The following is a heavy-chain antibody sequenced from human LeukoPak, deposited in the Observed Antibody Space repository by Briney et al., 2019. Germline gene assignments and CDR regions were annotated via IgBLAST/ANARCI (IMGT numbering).Heavy chain of an antibody. CDR1: GFTFSSYW. D-gene: IGHD3/OR15-3a*01. CDR2: ISSSGSTI. CDR3: AREDYYFDY. V-gene: IGHV3-48*04. Sequence: PGGSLRLSCAAFGFTFSSYWMHWVRQAPGKGLEWVSYISSSGSTIYYADSVKGRFTISRDNAKNSLYLQMNSLRAEDTAAYYCAREDYYFDYWGQGTLVTVSS. J-gene: IGHJ4*02.